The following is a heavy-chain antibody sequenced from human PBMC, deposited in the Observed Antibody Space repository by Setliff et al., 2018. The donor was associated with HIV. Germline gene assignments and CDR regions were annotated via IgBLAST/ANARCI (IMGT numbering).Heavy chain of an antibody. CDR1: GFTFSDHY. CDR2: TKNKDNSFTT. D-gene: IGHD3-10*01. Sequence: GGSLRLSCAASGFTFSDHYMDWVRQAPGKGLEWVGRTKNKDNSFTTEYAASVKGRFTISRDDSKNSLSLHMNGLKTEDTAVYYCAVWIREVISWGRGTLVTVSS. CDR3: AVWIREVIS. V-gene: IGHV3-72*01. J-gene: IGHJ5*02.